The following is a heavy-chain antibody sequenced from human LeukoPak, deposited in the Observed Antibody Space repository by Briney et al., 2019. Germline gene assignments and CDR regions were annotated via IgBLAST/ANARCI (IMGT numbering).Heavy chain of an antibody. CDR2: IYYSGAA. CDR1: GGAIGSDGYY. CDR3: ARGRFYGFSGDS. D-gene: IGHD3-10*01. Sequence: SRTLSLTCSVSGGAIGSDGYYWNWIRQHPGKGLEWIGFIYYSGAASYNPSLKSRVAISVDTSKNQFSLRLTSVTAADTAVYYCARGRFYGFSGDSWGQGSLVTVSS. V-gene: IGHV4-31*03. J-gene: IGHJ4*02.